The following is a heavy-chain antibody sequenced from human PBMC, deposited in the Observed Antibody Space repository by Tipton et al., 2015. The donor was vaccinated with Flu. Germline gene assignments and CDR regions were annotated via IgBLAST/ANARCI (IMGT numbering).Heavy chain of an antibody. CDR1: GGSISSYY. CDR2: IYYSGNT. V-gene: IGHV4-59*01. D-gene: IGHD1-1*01. CDR3: ARYTTNFDY. J-gene: IGHJ4*02. Sequence: TLSLTCTVPGGSISSYYWSWIRQPPGKALEWIGYIYYSGNTIYNPSLKSRVTISVDTSKTQFSLKLRSVTAADTAVYYCARYTTNFDYWGQGSLVTVSS.